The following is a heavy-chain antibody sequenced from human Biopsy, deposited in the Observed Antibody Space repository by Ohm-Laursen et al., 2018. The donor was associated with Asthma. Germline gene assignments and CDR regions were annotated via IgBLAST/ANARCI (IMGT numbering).Heavy chain of an antibody. CDR1: GFTVSRDY. J-gene: IGHJ4*02. V-gene: IGHV3-53*01. CDR2: IYSGGTS. D-gene: IGHD2-8*02. CDR3: ARGDTGGWSQYYFDY. Sequence: SLRLSCTASGFTVSRDYMFWVRQAPGKGLEWVSVIYSGGTSHTADSVRGRFTISGDYSKNTLYLQMHSLRAEDTAVYYCARGDTGGWSQYYFDYWGQGTLVTVSS.